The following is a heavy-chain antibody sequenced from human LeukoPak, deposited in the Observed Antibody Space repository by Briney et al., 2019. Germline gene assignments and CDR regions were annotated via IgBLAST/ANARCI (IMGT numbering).Heavy chain of an antibody. D-gene: IGHD6-13*01. CDR2: INPNSGGT. J-gene: IGHJ5*02. V-gene: IGHV1-2*02. Sequence: ASVKVSCKASGYTFTGYYMHWVRQAPGQGLEWMGWINPNSGGTNYAQKFQGRVTMTRDTSISTAYMELSRLRSDDTAAYYCARGAAAGSNWFDPWGQGTLVTVSS. CDR1: GYTFTGYY. CDR3: ARGAAAGSNWFDP.